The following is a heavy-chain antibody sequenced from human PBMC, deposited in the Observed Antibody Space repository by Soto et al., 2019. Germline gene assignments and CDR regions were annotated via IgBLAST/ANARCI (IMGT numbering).Heavy chain of an antibody. J-gene: IGHJ5*02. Sequence: SETLSLTCAVYGGSFSGYYWSWIRQPPGKGLEWIGEINHSGSTNYNPSLKSRVTISVDTSKNQFSLKLSSVTAADTAVYYCARGILGWRGWFDPWGQGTLVTVSS. V-gene: IGHV4-34*01. CDR2: INHSGST. CDR3: ARGILGWRGWFDP. D-gene: IGHD3-22*01. CDR1: GGSFSGYY.